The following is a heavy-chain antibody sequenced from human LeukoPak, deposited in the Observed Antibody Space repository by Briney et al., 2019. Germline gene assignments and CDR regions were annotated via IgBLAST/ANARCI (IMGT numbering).Heavy chain of an antibody. CDR1: GFTFSSYS. V-gene: IGHV3-48*01. CDR2: ISSSSSTI. D-gene: IGHD1-26*01. J-gene: IGHJ4*02. Sequence: PGGSLRLSCAASGFTFSSYSMNWVRQAPGKGLEWVSYISSSSSTIYYADSVKGRFTISRDNAKNSLYLQMNSLRAEDTAVYYCATALTWELLHFLNRDYWGQGTLVTVSS. CDR3: ATALTWELLHFLNRDY.